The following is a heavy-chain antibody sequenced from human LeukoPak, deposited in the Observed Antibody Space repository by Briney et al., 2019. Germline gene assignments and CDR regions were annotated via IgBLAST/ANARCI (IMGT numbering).Heavy chain of an antibody. CDR2: IIPIFGTA. CDR3: AGGYCSSTSCYWSFRFDY. V-gene: IGHV1-69*13. CDR1: GGTFSSYA. Sequence: ASVKVSCKASGGTFSSYAISWVRQAPGQGLEWMGGIIPIFGTANYAQKFQGRVTITADESTSTAYMELSSLRSEDTAVYYCAGGYCSSTSCYWSFRFDYWGQGTLVTVSS. D-gene: IGHD2-2*01. J-gene: IGHJ4*02.